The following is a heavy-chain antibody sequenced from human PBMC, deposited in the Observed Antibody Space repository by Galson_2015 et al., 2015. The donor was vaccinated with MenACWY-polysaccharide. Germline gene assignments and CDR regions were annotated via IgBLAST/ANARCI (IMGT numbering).Heavy chain of an antibody. Sequence: SLRLSCAASGFTFSSYWMNWVRQAPGKGLEWVANIKQDGSEKCYVDSVKGRFTISRDNAKNSMYLQMNSLRAEDTAVYFCARGRVPGSLYYGMDVWGQGTTVTVSS. CDR1: GFTFSSYW. CDR2: IKQDGSEK. V-gene: IGHV3-7*01. CDR3: ARGRVPGSLYYGMDV. D-gene: IGHD2-15*01. J-gene: IGHJ6*02.